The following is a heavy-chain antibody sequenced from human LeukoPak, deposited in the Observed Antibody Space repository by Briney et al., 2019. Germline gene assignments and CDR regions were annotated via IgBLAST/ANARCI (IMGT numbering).Heavy chain of an antibody. D-gene: IGHD2-2*01. V-gene: IGHV3-23*01. CDR2: IGGGDGST. Sequence: GGSLRLSCAASGFTFTSFAMSWVRQTPGKGLEWVSAIGGGDGSTYYADSVKGRFTISRDNSKNTLFLQMNSLRAEDTAVYYCAKHVGYCSSASCHFDYWGQGTLVIVAS. CDR1: GFTFTSFA. J-gene: IGHJ4*02. CDR3: AKHVGYCSSASCHFDY.